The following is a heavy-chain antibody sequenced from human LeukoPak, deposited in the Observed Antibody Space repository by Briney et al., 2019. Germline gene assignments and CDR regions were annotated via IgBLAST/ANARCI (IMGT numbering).Heavy chain of an antibody. CDR1: GGSISSGSYY. D-gene: IGHD3-16*01. CDR2: IYYSGST. CDR3: ARYDYVWGRFDY. J-gene: IGHJ4*02. Sequence: SETLSLTCTVSGGSISSGSYYWGWIRQPPGKGLEWIGSIYYSGSTYYNPSLKSRVTISVDTSKNQFSLKLSSVTAADTAVYYCARYDYVWGRFDYWGQGTLVTVSS. V-gene: IGHV4-39*07.